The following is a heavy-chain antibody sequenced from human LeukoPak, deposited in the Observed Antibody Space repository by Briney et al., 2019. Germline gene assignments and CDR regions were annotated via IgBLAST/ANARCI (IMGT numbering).Heavy chain of an antibody. CDR1: GFTFSSYG. CDR2: ISYDGSNK. Sequence: GGSLRLSCAASGFTFSSYGMHWVRQAPGKGLEWVAVISYDGSNKYYADSVKGRFTISRDNSKNTLYLQMNSLRAEDTAVYYCAKVPPVTMIVYYFDYWGQGTLVTVSS. V-gene: IGHV3-30*18. CDR3: AKVPPVTMIVYYFDY. D-gene: IGHD3-22*01. J-gene: IGHJ4*02.